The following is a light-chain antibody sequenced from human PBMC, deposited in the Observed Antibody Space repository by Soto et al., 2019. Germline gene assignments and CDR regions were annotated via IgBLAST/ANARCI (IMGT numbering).Light chain of an antibody. Sequence: QSALTQPPSVSAAPGQKVTISCSGSSSNIGGNSVSWYQQLPGTAPKLLIYDDNKRPSGIPDRFSGSKSGTSATLGITGFQTGDEADYYCGSWDSSLSAYVFGTGTKVNRP. CDR2: DDN. J-gene: IGLJ1*01. V-gene: IGLV1-51*01. CDR1: SSNIGGNS. CDR3: GSWDSSLSAYV.